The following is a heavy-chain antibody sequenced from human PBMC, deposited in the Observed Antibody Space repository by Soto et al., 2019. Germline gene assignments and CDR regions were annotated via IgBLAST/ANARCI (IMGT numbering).Heavy chain of an antibody. J-gene: IGHJ4*02. Sequence: GGSLRLSCAASGFTFSSYAMSWVRXXXXXXXEWVSAISSGAGTYYVDSVKGRFTISRDNSKNTLYLQMNSLRAEDTAVYSCAKDRVPNDSSGYYSIVIESWGQGTLVTVSS. CDR2: ISSGAGT. CDR3: AKDRVPNDSSGYYSIVIES. CDR1: GFTFSSYA. V-gene: IGHV3-23*01. D-gene: IGHD3-22*01.